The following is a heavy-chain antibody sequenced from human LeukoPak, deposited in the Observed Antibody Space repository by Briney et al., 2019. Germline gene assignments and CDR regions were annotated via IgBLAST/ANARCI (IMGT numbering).Heavy chain of an antibody. J-gene: IGHJ4*02. D-gene: IGHD6-19*01. CDR1: GFTFSSYE. CDR2: ISSSGSTI. Sequence: GGSLRLSCAASGFTFSSYEMSWVHQAPGKGLEWVSYISSSGSTIYYADSVKGRFTISRDNAKNSLYLQMNSLRAEDTAVYYCARELAVATTGGDYWGQGTLVTVSS. V-gene: IGHV3-48*03. CDR3: ARELAVATTGGDY.